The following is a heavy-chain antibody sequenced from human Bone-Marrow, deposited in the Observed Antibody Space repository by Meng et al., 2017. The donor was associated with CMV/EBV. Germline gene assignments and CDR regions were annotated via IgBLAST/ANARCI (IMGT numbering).Heavy chain of an antibody. J-gene: IGHJ4*02. D-gene: IGHD3-3*01. CDR1: GGTFSSYT. CDR3: AREGRFLEWSQNYDY. CDR2: INPSGGST. Sequence: ASVKVSCKASGGTFSSYTISWVRQAPGQGLEWMGIINPSGGSTSYAQKFQGRVTMTRDTSTSTVYMELSSLRSEDTAVYYCAREGRFLEWSQNYDYWGQGTRVTGSS. V-gene: IGHV1-46*01.